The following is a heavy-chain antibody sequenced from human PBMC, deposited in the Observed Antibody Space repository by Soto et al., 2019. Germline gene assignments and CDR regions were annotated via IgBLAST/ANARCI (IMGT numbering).Heavy chain of an antibody. Sequence: EVQLVESGGGLVQPGGSLRLSCAASGFTFSTYWMHWVRQALGKGLVWISRIKSDGSGTFYADSVKGRFTISRDNAKNTLYLQMNSLRVEDTAVYYCARDLRFLEWEGWGRGTTVTVSS. J-gene: IGHJ6*02. CDR1: GFTFSTYW. V-gene: IGHV3-74*01. CDR3: ARDLRFLEWEG. CDR2: IKSDGSGT. D-gene: IGHD3-3*01.